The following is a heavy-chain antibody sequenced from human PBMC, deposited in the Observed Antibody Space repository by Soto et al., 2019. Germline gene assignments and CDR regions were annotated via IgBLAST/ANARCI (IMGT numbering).Heavy chain of an antibody. CDR2: IGAGDGKT. CDR1: GYRFTQYV. J-gene: IGHJ4*02. D-gene: IGHD2-8*02. CDR3: VRDYASDTGVHLDF. Sequence: QVQLVQSGAEVKKPGASVKVSCKSSGYRFTQYVIHWVRQAPGQRLEWMGWIGAGDGKTYYSQNFQGRVTITKDTSASTAYMELSSLISEDTAVYYCVRDYASDTGVHLDFWCQGTLVTVSS. V-gene: IGHV1-3*01.